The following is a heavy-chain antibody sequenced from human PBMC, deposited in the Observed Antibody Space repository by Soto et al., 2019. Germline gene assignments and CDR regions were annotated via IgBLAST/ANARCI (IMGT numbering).Heavy chain of an antibody. CDR1: GGSISSGGYY. Sequence: SETLSLTCTVSGGSISSGGYYWSWIRQHPGKGLEWIGYIYYSGSTYYNPSLKSRVTISVDTSKNQFSLKLSSVTAADTAVYYCARDRYCSGGSCYSFWFDPWGQGTLVTVSS. CDR2: IYYSGST. D-gene: IGHD2-15*01. CDR3: ARDRYCSGGSCYSFWFDP. J-gene: IGHJ5*02. V-gene: IGHV4-31*03.